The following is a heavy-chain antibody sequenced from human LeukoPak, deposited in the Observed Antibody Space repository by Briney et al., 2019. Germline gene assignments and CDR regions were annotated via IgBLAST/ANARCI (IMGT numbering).Heavy chain of an antibody. J-gene: IGHJ4*02. CDR2: ISSGSRTI. Sequence: GGSLRLSCAASGFTFSGYSMNRVRQAPGKGLEWLSYISSGSRTIYYADSVKGRFTLSRDNGKNSLYLQMNSLRAEDTAVYYCARESISGHRDFDYWGQGTLVTVSS. CDR3: ARESISGHRDFDY. V-gene: IGHV3-48*01. CDR1: GFTFSGYS. D-gene: IGHD1-26*01.